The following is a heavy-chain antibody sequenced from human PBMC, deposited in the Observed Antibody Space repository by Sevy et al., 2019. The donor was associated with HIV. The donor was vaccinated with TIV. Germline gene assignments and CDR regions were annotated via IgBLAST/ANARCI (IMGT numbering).Heavy chain of an antibody. J-gene: IGHJ4*02. CDR1: GFTLSRTG. CDR3: AKDPDDTYDYGEHSDY. D-gene: IGHD4-17*01. CDR2: ISDSGFST. V-gene: IGHV3-23*01. Sequence: GGSLRLSCAASGFTLSRTGMIWVRQAPGKGLEWVSGISDSGFSTNYADSVKGRFTISRDNSKNTLYLQMNSLRGEDTAIYYCAKDPDDTYDYGEHSDYWGQGTLVTVSS.